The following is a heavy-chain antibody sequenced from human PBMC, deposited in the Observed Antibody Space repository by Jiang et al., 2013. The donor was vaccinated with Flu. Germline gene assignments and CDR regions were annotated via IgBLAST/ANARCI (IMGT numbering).Heavy chain of an antibody. J-gene: IGHJ5*02. D-gene: IGHD6-13*01. CDR2: IIPIFGTA. V-gene: IGHV1-69*01. CDR3: ARGIAAAGAYYNWFDP. Sequence: ISWVRQAPGQGLEWMGGIIPIFGTANYAQKFQGRVTITADESTSTAYMELSSLRSEDTAVYYCARGIAAAGAYYNWFDPWGQGTLVTVSS.